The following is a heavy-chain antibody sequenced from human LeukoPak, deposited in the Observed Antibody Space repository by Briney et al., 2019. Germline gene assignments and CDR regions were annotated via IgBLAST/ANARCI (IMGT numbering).Heavy chain of an antibody. D-gene: IGHD6-13*01. V-gene: IGHV3-74*01. CDR3: ARDWAAAGTMGVEDYYYGMDV. J-gene: IGHJ6*02. CDR2: ISSDGSNT. CDR1: GFTFSNFW. Sequence: GSLRLSCAAPGFTFSNFWMYWVRQPPGKGLVWVSRISSDGSNTNYADSVKGRFTISRDNAKNSLYLQMNSLRAEDTAVYYCARDWAAAGTMGVEDYYYGMDVWGQGTTVTVSS.